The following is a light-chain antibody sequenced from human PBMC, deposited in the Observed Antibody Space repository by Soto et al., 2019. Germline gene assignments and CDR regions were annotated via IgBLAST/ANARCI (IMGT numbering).Light chain of an antibody. V-gene: IGLV2-11*01. CDR1: SSDVGGYNY. Sequence: QSALTQPRSVSGSPGQSVTISCTGTSSDVGGYNYVSWYQQHPGKAPKLMIYDVSKRPSGVPDRFSGSKSGNTASLTISRLQAEDEADYYCCSYAGSYTRYVFGTGTKLTV. CDR2: DVS. CDR3: CSYAGSYTRYV. J-gene: IGLJ1*01.